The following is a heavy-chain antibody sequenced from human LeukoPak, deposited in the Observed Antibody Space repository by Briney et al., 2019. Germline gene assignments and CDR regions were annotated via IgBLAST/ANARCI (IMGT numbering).Heavy chain of an antibody. V-gene: IGHV3-74*01. CDR1: GFTFSRYW. Sequence: TGGSLRLSCEASGFTFSRYWMHWVRQAPGKGLVWVSRIKSDGKTNYADSVKGRFTISRDNAKNTVSLQMDSLRAEDTGVYYCARAPSEVGGYYPEYFRHWGQDTQVTVSS. CDR3: ARAPSEVGGYYPEYFRH. D-gene: IGHD3-22*01. CDR2: IKSDGKT. J-gene: IGHJ1*01.